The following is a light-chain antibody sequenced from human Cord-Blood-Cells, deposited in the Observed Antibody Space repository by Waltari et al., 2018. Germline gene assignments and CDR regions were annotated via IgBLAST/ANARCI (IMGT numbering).Light chain of an antibody. J-gene: IGKJ5*01. V-gene: IGKV3-20*01. CDR1: QSVSSSY. CDR3: QQYGSSLIT. CDR2: GAS. Sequence: EIVLTHYPGTLSMSPGETSTLHRRASQSVSSSYFAWFQPKPGQAPRLLLYGASSRATGIPDRFSGSGSGTGFTLTISRLEPEDFAVYYCQQYGSSLITFGQGTRLEIK.